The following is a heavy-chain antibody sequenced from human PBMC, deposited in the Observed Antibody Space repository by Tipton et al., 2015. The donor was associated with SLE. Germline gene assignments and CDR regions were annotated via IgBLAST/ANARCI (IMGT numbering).Heavy chain of an antibody. J-gene: IGHJ5*02. D-gene: IGHD3-10*01. CDR2: MSYTGTN. V-gene: IGHV4-59*13. CDR3: ARGVGGLDYGSGSYYGNWFDP. CDR1: GGSISSYH. Sequence: TLSLTCTVSGGSISSYHWSWIRQPPGKGLEWIGYMSYTGTNNYNPSLRSRVTISGDTSTNQFSLKLTSVSAADTAVYYCARGVGGLDYGSGSYYGNWFDPWGQGTLVTVSS.